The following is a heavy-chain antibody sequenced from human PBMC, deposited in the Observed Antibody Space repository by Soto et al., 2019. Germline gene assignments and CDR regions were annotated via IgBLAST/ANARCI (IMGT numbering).Heavy chain of an antibody. CDR2: IKSKADGGTA. Sequence: GGSLRLSCAASGFSFNNVWMSWVRQTPGKGLEWVGRIKSKADGGTADYAAPLKGRVTISRDDSTNTLDLQMNNLKIEDTGVYFCARILQYFGAPRAYFDLWGRGSLVTVSS. CDR1: GFSFNNVW. J-gene: IGHJ2*01. V-gene: IGHV3-15*05. D-gene: IGHD3-10*01. CDR3: ARILQYFGAPRAYFDL.